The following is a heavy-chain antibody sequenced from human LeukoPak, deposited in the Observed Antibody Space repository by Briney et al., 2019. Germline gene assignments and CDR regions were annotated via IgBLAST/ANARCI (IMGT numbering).Heavy chain of an antibody. J-gene: IGHJ4*02. CDR1: GDSISRYY. Sequence: SETLSLTCTVSGDSISRYYWSWIRQPPGKGLEWLGYITYTGSTNYNPSLKSRVTISIDTSKMQFSLRVNSVTAADTAVYFCVRTPDSSGSDYWGQGTLVTVSS. V-gene: IGHV4-59*01. CDR2: ITYTGST. CDR3: VRTPDSSGSDY. D-gene: IGHD6-19*01.